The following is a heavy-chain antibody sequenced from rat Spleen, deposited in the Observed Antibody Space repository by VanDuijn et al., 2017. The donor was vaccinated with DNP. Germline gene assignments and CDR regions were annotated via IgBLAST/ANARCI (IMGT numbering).Heavy chain of an antibody. D-gene: IGHD1-12*02. CDR3: ARQGNYYYGSYYFDY. Sequence: EVQLVESDGGLVQPGRSLKLSCAASGFTFNDYYMAWVRRAPTKGLEWVATISYDGSSTYYRDSVKGRFTISRDNAKSTLYLQMDSLRSEDTATYYCARQGNYYYGSYYFDYWGQGVMVTVSP. J-gene: IGHJ2*01. V-gene: IGHV5-29*01. CDR2: ISYDGSST. CDR1: GFTFNDYY.